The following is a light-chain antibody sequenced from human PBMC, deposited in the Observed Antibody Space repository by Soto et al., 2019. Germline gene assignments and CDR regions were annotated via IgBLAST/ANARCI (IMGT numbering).Light chain of an antibody. Sequence: QSVLPQPPAVSAAPGQKVTISCSGTSSNIGKTFVSWYQHLPGTAPKLLIYDNCKRPSGIPDRFSGSKSGTSATLGITGLQTGDEADYYCAAWDTSLHAVILGGGTKLTVL. CDR2: DNC. J-gene: IGLJ2*01. V-gene: IGLV1-51*01. CDR3: AAWDTSLHAVI. CDR1: SSNIGKTF.